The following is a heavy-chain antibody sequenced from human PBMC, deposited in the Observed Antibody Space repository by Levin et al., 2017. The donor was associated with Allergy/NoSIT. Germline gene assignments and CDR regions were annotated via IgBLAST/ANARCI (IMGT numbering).Heavy chain of an antibody. CDR2: ISAYNVNI. CDR1: GYVFTSYG. J-gene: IGHJ5*02. D-gene: IGHD2-15*01. Sequence: ASVKVSRKASGYVFTSYGISWLRQAPGQGLEWMGWISAYNVNINYGQSLQGRVTMTRDKSTNTAYMELRSLRSDDTAVYYCARYCSANSCPLGWFGPWGQGTSITVSS. V-gene: IGHV1-18*01. CDR3: ARYCSANSCPLGWFGP.